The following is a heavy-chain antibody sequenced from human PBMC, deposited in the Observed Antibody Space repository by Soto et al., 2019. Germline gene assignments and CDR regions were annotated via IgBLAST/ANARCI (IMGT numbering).Heavy chain of an antibody. CDR2: IGTAGDT. V-gene: IGHV3-13*01. CDR3: ARATLRSYMGYYYGMDV. D-gene: IGHD1-1*01. Sequence: EVQLVESGGGLVQPGGSLRLSCAASGFTFSSYDMHWVRQATGKGLEWVSAIGTAGDTYYPGSVKGRFTISREKAKNSLYLQMHSLRAGDTAVYSCARATLRSYMGYYYGMDVWGQGTTVTVSS. J-gene: IGHJ6*02. CDR1: GFTFSSYD.